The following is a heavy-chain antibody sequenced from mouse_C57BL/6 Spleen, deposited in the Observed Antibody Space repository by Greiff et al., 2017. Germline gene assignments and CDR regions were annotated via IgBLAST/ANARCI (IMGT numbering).Heavy chain of an antibody. Sequence: EVMLVESEGGLVQPGSSMKLSCTASGFTFSDYYMAWVRQVPEKGLEWVANINYDGSSTYYLDSLKSRFIISRDNAKNILYLQMSSLKSEDTATYYCARDLGLYFDYWGQGTTLTVSS. CDR1: GFTFSDYY. CDR3: ARDLGLYFDY. J-gene: IGHJ2*01. D-gene: IGHD4-1*01. CDR2: INYDGSST. V-gene: IGHV5-16*01.